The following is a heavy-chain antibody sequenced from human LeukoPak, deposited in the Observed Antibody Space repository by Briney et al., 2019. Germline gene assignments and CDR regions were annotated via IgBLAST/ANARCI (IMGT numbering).Heavy chain of an antibody. CDR3: ARDPVALDSGGNPNC. J-gene: IGHJ4*02. CDR1: GGTFSSYA. Sequence: ASVKVSCKASGGTFSSYAISWVRQAPGQGLEWMGRIIPILGIANYAQKFQGRVTITADKSTSTAYMELSSLRSEDTAVYYCARDPVALDSGGNPNCWGQGTLVTVSS. V-gene: IGHV1-69*04. D-gene: IGHD4-23*01. CDR2: IIPILGIA.